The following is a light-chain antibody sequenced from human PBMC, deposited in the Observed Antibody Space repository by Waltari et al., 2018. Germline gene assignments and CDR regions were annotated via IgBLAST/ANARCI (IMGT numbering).Light chain of an antibody. CDR3: QQYDSSPYT. Sequence: DIQLTQSPSTLSASVGDRVTIPCRASESISAWLAWYQHKPGKAPKLLIYKASTLESGVPSRFSGTGSGTEFSLIISSLQPDDLGIYYCQQYDSSPYTFGQGTKLEIK. CDR1: ESISAW. V-gene: IGKV1-5*03. J-gene: IGKJ2*01. CDR2: KAS.